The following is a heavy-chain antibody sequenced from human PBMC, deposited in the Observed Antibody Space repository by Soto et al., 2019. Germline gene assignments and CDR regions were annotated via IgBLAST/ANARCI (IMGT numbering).Heavy chain of an antibody. CDR1: GFTFSSYG. CDR3: ARDRGYSYGSVDY. Sequence: QVQLVESGGGVVQPGRSLRLSCAASGFTFSSYGMHWVRQAPGKGLEWVAVIWYDGSNKYYADSVKGRFTISRDNSKNTLYLQMNSLRGEDTAVYYCARDRGYSYGSVDYWGQGTLVTVSS. J-gene: IGHJ4*02. D-gene: IGHD5-18*01. V-gene: IGHV3-33*01. CDR2: IWYDGSNK.